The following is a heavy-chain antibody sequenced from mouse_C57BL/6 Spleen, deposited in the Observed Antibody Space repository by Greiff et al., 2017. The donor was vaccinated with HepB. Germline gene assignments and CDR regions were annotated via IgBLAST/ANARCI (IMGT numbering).Heavy chain of an antibody. V-gene: IGHV1-82*01. CDR1: GYAFSSSW. Sequence: QVQLQQSGPELVKPGASVKISCKASGYAFSSSWMNWVKQRPGKGLEWIGRIYPGDGDTNYNGKFKGKATLTADKSSSTAYMQLSSLTSEDSAVYFCARTLLQNWAVYAMDYWGQGTSVTVSS. J-gene: IGHJ4*01. D-gene: IGHD1-1*01. CDR3: ARTLLQNWAVYAMDY. CDR2: IYPGDGDT.